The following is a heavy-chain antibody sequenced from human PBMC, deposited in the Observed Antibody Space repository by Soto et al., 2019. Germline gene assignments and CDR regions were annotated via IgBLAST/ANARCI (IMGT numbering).Heavy chain of an antibody. CDR2: INPNSGGT. CDR3: ARDYYDFWSGYYKGLDY. Sequence: ASVKVSCKASGYTFTGYYMHWVRQAPGQGLEWMGWINPNSGGTNYAQKFQGRVTMTRDTSISTAYMELSRLRSDDTAVHYCARDYYDFWSGYYKGLDYWGQGTLVTVSS. V-gene: IGHV1-2*02. J-gene: IGHJ4*02. CDR1: GYTFTGYY. D-gene: IGHD3-3*01.